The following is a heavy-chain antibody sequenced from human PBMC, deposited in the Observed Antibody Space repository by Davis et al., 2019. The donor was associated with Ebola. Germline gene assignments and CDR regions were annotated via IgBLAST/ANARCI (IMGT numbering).Heavy chain of an antibody. CDR1: GFSFNKYD. Sequence: GESLKISCAASGFSFNKYDMTWVRQAPGKGLEWVSLITGSGGRTNYADSVKGRFTISRDNSKNTLYLQMSSLRAEDTAVYYCANLVGGASGTFHYYYYMDVWGKGTTVTVSS. CDR2: ITGSGGRT. CDR3: ANLVGGASGTFHYYYYMDV. V-gene: IGHV3-23*01. J-gene: IGHJ6*03. D-gene: IGHD1-26*01.